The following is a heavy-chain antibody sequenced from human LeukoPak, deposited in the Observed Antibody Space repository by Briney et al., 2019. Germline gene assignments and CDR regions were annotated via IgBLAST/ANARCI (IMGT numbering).Heavy chain of an antibody. CDR3: AWVATYYFDD. CDR1: GFTFSDYE. D-gene: IGHD1-26*01. CDR2: ISSRGNTV. J-gene: IGHJ4*02. Sequence: VGSLRLSCAASGFTFSDYEMNWIRQTPGKGLEWISYISSRGNTVYYADSVKGRFTISRDNAKNSLFLQMNNLRVEDTGVYYCAWVATYYFDDWGQGILVTVSS. V-gene: IGHV3-48*03.